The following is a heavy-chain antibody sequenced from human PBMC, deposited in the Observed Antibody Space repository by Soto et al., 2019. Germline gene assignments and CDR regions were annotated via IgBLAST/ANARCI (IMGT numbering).Heavy chain of an antibody. CDR2: ISNDGSNE. J-gene: IGHJ4*02. CDR3: AKGEGRGIIPPCFDY. D-gene: IGHD3-10*01. CDR1: GFTFRWFG. V-gene: IGHV3-30*18. Sequence: RSLRLSCAGSGFTFRWFGMNWVRQAPGKGLEWVARISNDGSNEYYVDSVKGRFTISRDNSKNTLYLQMDSLRAEDTAVYYCAKGEGRGIIPPCFDYWGLGTMVTVSS.